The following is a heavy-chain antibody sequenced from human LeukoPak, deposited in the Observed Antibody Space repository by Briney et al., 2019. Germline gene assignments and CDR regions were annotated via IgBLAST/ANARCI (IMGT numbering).Heavy chain of an antibody. Sequence: ASVKVSCKASGYTFTSYDINWVRQAPGQGLEWMGRIIPILGIANYAQKFQGRVTITADKSTSTAYMELSSLRSEDTAVYYCASGPFDPWGQGTLVTVSS. V-gene: IGHV1-69*04. CDR2: IIPILGIA. CDR3: ASGPFDP. J-gene: IGHJ5*02. CDR1: GYTFTSYD.